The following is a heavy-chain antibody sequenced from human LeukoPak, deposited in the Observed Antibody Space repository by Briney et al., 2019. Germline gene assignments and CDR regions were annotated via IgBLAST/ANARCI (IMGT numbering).Heavy chain of an antibody. J-gene: IGHJ4*02. CDR3: ARAISTRYGGNSEFDY. CDR1: GYTSTGYY. Sequence: ASVKVSCKASGYTSTGYYMHWVRQAPGQGLEWMGWINPNSGGTNYAQKFQGRVTMTRDTSISTAYMELSRLRSDDTAVYYCARAISTRYGGNSEFDYWGQGTLVTVSS. V-gene: IGHV1-2*02. D-gene: IGHD2-21*02. CDR2: INPNSGGT.